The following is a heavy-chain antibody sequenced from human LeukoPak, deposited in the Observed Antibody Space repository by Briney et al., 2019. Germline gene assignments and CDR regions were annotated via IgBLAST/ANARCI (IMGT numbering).Heavy chain of an antibody. D-gene: IGHD3-3*01. J-gene: IGHJ4*02. CDR3: TTEYDFWSGYQD. V-gene: IGHV3-15*01. CDR1: GFTFSNAW. CDR2: IKSKTDGGTT. Sequence: GGSLRLSCAASGFTFSNAWMSWVRQAPGKGLEWVGRIKSKTDGGTTDYAAPVKGRFTISRDDSKNTLYLQMNSWKTEDTGVYYCTTEYDFWSGYQDWGQGTLVTVSS.